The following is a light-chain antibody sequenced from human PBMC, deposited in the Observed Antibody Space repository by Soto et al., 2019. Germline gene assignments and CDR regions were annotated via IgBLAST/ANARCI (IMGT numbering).Light chain of an antibody. CDR2: GAS. CDR1: QSVTYD. J-gene: IGKJ4*01. V-gene: IGKV3D-15*01. CDR3: QRYNNWPLT. Sequence: PGERATLSCRASQSVTYDQLAWYRQTPGQAPRLLIYGASSRAAGIPDRFSGSGSGTEFTLTINSLQSEDFAVYYCQRYNNWPLTFGGGTKVDIK.